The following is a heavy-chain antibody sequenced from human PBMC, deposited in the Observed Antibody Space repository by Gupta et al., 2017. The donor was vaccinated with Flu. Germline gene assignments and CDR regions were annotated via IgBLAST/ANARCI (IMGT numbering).Heavy chain of an antibody. V-gene: IGHV3-73*02. D-gene: IGHD6-19*01. CDR2: IRSKANSYAT. Sequence: EVQLVESGGGLVQPGGSLKLSCAASEFTFSGSTMHWVRQASGKGLEWVGRIRSKANSYATAYAASVKGRFTISRDDSKNTAYLQMNSLKTENTAVYYCTRFTIPVTGTPFYPWGQGTLVTVSS. CDR1: EFTFSGST. J-gene: IGHJ5*02. CDR3: TRFTIPVTGTPFYP.